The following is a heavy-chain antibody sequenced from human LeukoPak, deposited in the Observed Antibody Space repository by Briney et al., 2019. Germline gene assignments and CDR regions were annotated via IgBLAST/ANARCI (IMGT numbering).Heavy chain of an antibody. CDR3: ARRGYSYGAPSDY. V-gene: IGHV1-8*01. D-gene: IGHD5-18*01. J-gene: IGHJ4*02. CDR2: MNPNSGNT. CDR1: GYTFTSYD. Sequence: ASVKVSCKASGYTFTSYDINWVRQATGQGLEWMGRMNPNSGNTGYAQKFQGRVTMTRNTSISTAYMELSSLRSEDTAVYYCARRGYSYGAPSDYWGQGTLVTVSS.